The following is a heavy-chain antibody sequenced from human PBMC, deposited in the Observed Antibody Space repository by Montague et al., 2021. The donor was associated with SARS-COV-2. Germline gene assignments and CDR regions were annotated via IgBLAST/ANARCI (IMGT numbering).Heavy chain of an antibody. Sequence: TLSLTCTVSGGSISSGGYYWSWIRQHPGKGLEWIGYISYSGSTYYNPSLKSRVTISVDTSKNQFSLKLSSVTAADTAVYYCARVQGIAMIVVVIGAFDNWGQGTMVTVSS. D-gene: IGHD3-22*01. CDR3: ARVQGIAMIVVVIGAFDN. J-gene: IGHJ3*02. CDR1: GGSISSGGYY. CDR2: ISYSGST. V-gene: IGHV4-31*03.